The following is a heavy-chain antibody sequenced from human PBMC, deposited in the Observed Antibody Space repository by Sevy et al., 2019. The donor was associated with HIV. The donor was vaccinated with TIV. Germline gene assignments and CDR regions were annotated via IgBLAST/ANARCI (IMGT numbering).Heavy chain of an antibody. CDR3: ARDNLLPIMVSMVRGALSYYFDY. CDR1: GFTFSSYG. Sequence: GGSLRLSCASSGFTFSSYGMHWVRQAPVKGLEWVAVIWYDGINRYYADSGKGRFTISGDNSKNTLYLQMNGLRAEGTAVYYCARDNLLPIMVSMVRGALSYYFDYWGQGTLVTVSS. V-gene: IGHV3-33*01. D-gene: IGHD3-10*01. CDR2: IWYDGINR. J-gene: IGHJ4*02.